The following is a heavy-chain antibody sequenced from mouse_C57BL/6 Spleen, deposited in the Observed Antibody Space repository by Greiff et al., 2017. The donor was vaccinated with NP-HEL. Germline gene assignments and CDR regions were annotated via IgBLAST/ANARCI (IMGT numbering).Heavy chain of an antibody. J-gene: IGHJ3*01. CDR2: IWWDDDK. CDR1: GFSLSTFGMG. V-gene: IGHV8-8*01. Sequence: QVTLKVSGPGILQPSQTLSLTCSFSGFSLSTFGMGVGWIRQPSGKGLEWLAHIWWDDDKYYNPALKSRLTISKDTYKNQVFLKIANVGTADTATYYCARKDYYGSSWFAYWGQGTLVTVSA. D-gene: IGHD1-1*01. CDR3: ARKDYYGSSWFAY.